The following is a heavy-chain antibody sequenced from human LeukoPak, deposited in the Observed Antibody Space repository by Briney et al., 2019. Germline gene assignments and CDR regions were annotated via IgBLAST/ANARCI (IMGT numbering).Heavy chain of an antibody. CDR3: ARGRYCSGGSCYVY. D-gene: IGHD2-15*01. CDR2: INSDGSTT. Sequence: AGSLRLSCAPSGFTFSSYWMHWVRHAPGKGLVWVSCINSDGSTTNYADSVKGRFTISRDNAKNTLYLQMDSLRAEDTAVYYCARGRYCSGGSCYVYWGQGTLVTVSS. CDR1: GFTFSSYW. J-gene: IGHJ4*02. V-gene: IGHV3-74*01.